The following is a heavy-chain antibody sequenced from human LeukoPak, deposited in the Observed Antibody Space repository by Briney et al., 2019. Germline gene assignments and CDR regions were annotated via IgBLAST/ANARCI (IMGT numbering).Heavy chain of an antibody. Sequence: NPSETLSLTCAVYGGSFSGYYWSWIRQPPGKGLEWIGEINHSGSTNYNPSLKSRVTISVDTSKNQFSLKLSSVTAADTAVYYCASARNFDYWGQGTLVTVSS. J-gene: IGHJ4*02. CDR3: ASARNFDY. CDR2: INHSGST. CDR1: GGSFSGYY. V-gene: IGHV4-34*01.